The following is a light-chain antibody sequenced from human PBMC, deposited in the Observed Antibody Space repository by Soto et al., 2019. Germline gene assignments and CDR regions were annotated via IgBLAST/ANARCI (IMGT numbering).Light chain of an antibody. J-gene: IGKJ5*01. CDR1: KGIRTW. CDR2: GAS. V-gene: IGKV1-12*01. Sequence: IQMRQVASSGTASVGARATTNSRASKGIRTWLDWYPQTGGKAPNIXIYGASNLQSGVLSRFSCSGTGPNCTRTISSLKPEDVATYYCRQANSSTIAFGQGTRLEIK. CDR3: RQANSSTIA.